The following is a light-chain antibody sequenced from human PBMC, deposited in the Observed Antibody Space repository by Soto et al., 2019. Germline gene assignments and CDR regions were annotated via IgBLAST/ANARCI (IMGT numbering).Light chain of an antibody. CDR2: VAS. V-gene: IGKV1-39*01. CDR1: QSIGRF. Sequence: EIQMTQSPSSLSASVEDRVTITCRASQSIGRFLNWHQQKPGKAPNVLINVASTLRSGVPSRFSGSGSGTDFNLTINSLQPEDFATYFCQQSFTTPLTFGGGTKVDI. J-gene: IGKJ4*01. CDR3: QQSFTTPLT.